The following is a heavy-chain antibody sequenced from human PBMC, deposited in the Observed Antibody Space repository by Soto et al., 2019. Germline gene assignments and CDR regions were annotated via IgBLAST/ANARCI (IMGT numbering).Heavy chain of an antibody. J-gene: IGHJ4*02. CDR2: FDPEDGET. V-gene: IGHV1-24*01. CDR1: GYTLTELS. Sequence: ASVKVSCKVSGYTLTELSMHWVRQAPGKGLEWMGGFDPEDGETIYAQKFQGRVTMTEDTSTDTAYMELSSLRSEDTAVYYCATNGHRPYYYDSSGRIYFDYWGQGTLVTVYS. D-gene: IGHD3-22*01. CDR3: ATNGHRPYYYDSSGRIYFDY.